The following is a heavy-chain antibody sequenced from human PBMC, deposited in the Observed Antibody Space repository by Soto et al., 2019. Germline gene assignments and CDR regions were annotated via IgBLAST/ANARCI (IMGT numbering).Heavy chain of an antibody. CDR3: ARVQVAGQVFDY. J-gene: IGHJ4*02. Sequence: ETLSLTCTVSGGSISSYYWSWIRQPPGKGLEWIGYIYYSGSTNYNPSLKSRVTITVDTSKNQFSLKLSSVTAADAAVYYCARVQVAGQVFDYWGQGTLVTVSS. V-gene: IGHV4-59*01. D-gene: IGHD6-19*01. CDR2: IYYSGST. CDR1: GGSISSYY.